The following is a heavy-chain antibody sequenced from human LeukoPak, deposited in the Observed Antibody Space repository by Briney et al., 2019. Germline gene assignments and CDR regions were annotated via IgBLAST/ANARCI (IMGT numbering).Heavy chain of an antibody. Sequence: EGSLRLSCAASGFTFSSYAMSWVRQAPGKGLEWVSAISGSGGSTYYADSVKGRFTISRDNSKNTLYVQMKSLRAEDTAVYYCAKLRSNYINYDAFGIWGQGTMVTVSS. CDR3: AKLRSNYINYDAFGI. D-gene: IGHD4-11*01. CDR1: GFTFSSYA. J-gene: IGHJ3*02. CDR2: ISGSGGST. V-gene: IGHV3-23*01.